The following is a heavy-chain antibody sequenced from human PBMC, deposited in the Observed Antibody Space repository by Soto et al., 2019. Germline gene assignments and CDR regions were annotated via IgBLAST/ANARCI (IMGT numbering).Heavy chain of an antibody. D-gene: IGHD3-10*01. V-gene: IGHV4-59*01. Sequence: SETLSHTCTVSGGSISNFYWSWIRQPPGKGLEWIGYIYYTGSTNYNPSLKSRVTISVDTSKNQFSLKLSSVTAADTAGYYCARTVVIRGVIIREFDYWGQGNLLTVSS. J-gene: IGHJ4*02. CDR2: IYYTGST. CDR3: ARTVVIRGVIIREFDY. CDR1: GGSISNFY.